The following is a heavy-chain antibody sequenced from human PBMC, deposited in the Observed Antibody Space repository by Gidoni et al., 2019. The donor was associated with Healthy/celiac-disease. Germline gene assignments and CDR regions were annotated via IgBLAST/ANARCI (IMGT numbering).Heavy chain of an antibody. CDR1: GCSISSGGYY. D-gene: IGHD3-22*01. J-gene: IGHJ6*02. CDR2: IYYSGST. Sequence: QVQLQESGPGLVKPSQTLSLTCTVSGCSISSGGYYWSWIRQHPGKGLEWIGYIYYSGSTYYNPSLKSRVTRSVDTSKNQFSLKLSSVTAADTAVYYCARANTDYYDSSGYYRGGYYYYGMDVWGQGTTVTVSS. CDR3: ARANTDYYDSSGYYRGGYYYYGMDV. V-gene: IGHV4-31*03.